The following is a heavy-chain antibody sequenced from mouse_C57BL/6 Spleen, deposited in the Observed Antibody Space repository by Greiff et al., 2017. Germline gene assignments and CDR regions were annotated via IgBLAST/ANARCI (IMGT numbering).Heavy chain of an antibody. J-gene: IGHJ1*03. D-gene: IGHD1-1*01. CDR2: IDPEDGDT. CDR3: EKVGAVYGYFDV. Sequence: EVQLQQSGAELVRPGASVKLSCTASGFNIKDDYMHWVKQRPEQGLEWIGWIDPEDGDTKYASKFPGKATITADTSSNTAYLPLSSLTSEDTAGEYCEKVGAVYGYFDVWGTGTTVTVSS. CDR1: GFNIKDDY. V-gene: IGHV14-4*01.